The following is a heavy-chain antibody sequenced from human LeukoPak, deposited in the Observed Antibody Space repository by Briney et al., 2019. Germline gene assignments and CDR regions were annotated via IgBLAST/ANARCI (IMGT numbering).Heavy chain of an antibody. Sequence: PGGSLRLSCAASGFTFSSYSMNWVRQAPGKGLEWVSSISSSSSYIYYADSVKGRFTISRDNAKNSLYLQMNSLRAEDTAVYYCARDREDYYDSSGYPPHFDYWGQRTLVTVSS. CDR3: ARDREDYYDSSGYPPHFDY. CDR2: ISSSSSYI. J-gene: IGHJ4*02. CDR1: GFTFSSYS. V-gene: IGHV3-21*01. D-gene: IGHD3-22*01.